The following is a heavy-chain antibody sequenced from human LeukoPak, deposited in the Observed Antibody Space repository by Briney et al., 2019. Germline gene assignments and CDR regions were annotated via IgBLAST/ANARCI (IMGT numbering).Heavy chain of an antibody. V-gene: IGHV3-11*01. Sequence: RRGSLRPSCAAYGFTFSDFYITWVRPAPGQGLGWVSYIGSSSGVTSYRDSVKGRFSTSRDNPKNSLCLEMNSLRANDTAVYYCARDPRPLGYCRSDNCYKNGGVYNWFDPWGQGTLVTVSS. CDR3: ARDPRPLGYCRSDNCYKNGGVYNWFDP. D-gene: IGHD2-2*02. J-gene: IGHJ5*02. CDR1: GFTFSDFY. CDR2: IGSSSGVT.